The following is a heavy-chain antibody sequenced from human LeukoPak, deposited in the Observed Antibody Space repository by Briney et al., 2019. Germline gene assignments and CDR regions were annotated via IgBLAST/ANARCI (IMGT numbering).Heavy chain of an antibody. CDR3: ASGGYCSSTSCYYAFDI. Sequence: ASVKVSCKASGITFTGYYMHWIRQAPGQGLQWMGWIDPNSGGTNYAQKFQGRVTMTGGTSISTAYMELSRLTSDDTAVYYCASGGYCSSTSCYYAFDIWGQGTVVTVSS. CDR1: GITFTGYY. CDR2: IDPNSGGT. V-gene: IGHV1-2*02. D-gene: IGHD2-2*01. J-gene: IGHJ3*02.